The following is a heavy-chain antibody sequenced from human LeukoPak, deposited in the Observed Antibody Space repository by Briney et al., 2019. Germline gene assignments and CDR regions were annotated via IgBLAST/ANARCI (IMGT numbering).Heavy chain of an antibody. CDR1: GFTFSSYG. V-gene: IGHV3-30*03. CDR2: ISHDGSSK. Sequence: GGSLRLSCAVSGFTFSSYGMHWIRQAPGKGLEWVAVISHDGSSKDYADSVKGRFTISRDNAKNSLYLQMISLRAEDTAVYYCARTYYDILTGYNPYFDYWGQGTLVTVSS. J-gene: IGHJ4*02. CDR3: ARTYYDILTGYNPYFDY. D-gene: IGHD3-9*01.